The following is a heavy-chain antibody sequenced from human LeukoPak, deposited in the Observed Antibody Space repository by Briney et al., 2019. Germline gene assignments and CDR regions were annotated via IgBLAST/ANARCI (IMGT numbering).Heavy chain of an antibody. Sequence: PGGSLRLSCAASGFTFSSYSMSWVRQAPGKGLEWVSSISDNSYWIYYADSVEGRFIISRDNAQNSLYLQMNSLRAEDTAIYYCVRDRGTYRPIDYWGQGTLVTVSS. J-gene: IGHJ4*02. CDR2: ISDNSYWI. V-gene: IGHV3-21*04. CDR1: GFTFSSYS. D-gene: IGHD1-26*01. CDR3: VRDRGTYRPIDY.